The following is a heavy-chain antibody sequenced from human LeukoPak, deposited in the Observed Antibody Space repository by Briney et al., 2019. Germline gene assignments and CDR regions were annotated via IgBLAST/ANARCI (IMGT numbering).Heavy chain of an antibody. CDR3: AREMRDYVWGSYRYED. D-gene: IGHD3-16*02. CDR2: IYTSGST. CDR1: GGSISSYY. Sequence: PSETLSLTCTVSGGSISSYYWSWIRQPAGKGLEWIGRIYTSGSTNYNPSLKSRVTMSVDTSKNQFSLKLSSVTAADTAVYYCAREMRDYVWGSYRYEDWGQGTLVTVSS. V-gene: IGHV4-4*07. J-gene: IGHJ4*02.